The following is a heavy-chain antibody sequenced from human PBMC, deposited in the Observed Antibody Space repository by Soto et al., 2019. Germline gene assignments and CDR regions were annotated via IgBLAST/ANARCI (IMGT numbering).Heavy chain of an antibody. CDR3: ARGFQDYGGNSFDY. CDR2: MNPNSGNT. D-gene: IGHD4-17*01. Sequence: QVQLVQSGAEVKKPGASVKVSCKASGYTFTSYDINWVRQATGQGLEWMGWMNPNSGNTGYAQKFQGRVTMTRNTSIRTAYMELRSLRSEDTAVYYCARGFQDYGGNSFDYWGQGTLVTVSS. CDR1: GYTFTSYD. J-gene: IGHJ4*02. V-gene: IGHV1-8*01.